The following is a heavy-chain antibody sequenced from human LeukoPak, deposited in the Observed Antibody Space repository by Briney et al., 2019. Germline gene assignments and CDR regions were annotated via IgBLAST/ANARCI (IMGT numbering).Heavy chain of an antibody. J-gene: IGHJ6*02. CDR2: ISSSSSYI. CDR3: ARLDDDVVVPAAIRYYYYGMDV. Sequence: AGGSLRLSCAASGFPFSSYAMSWVRLAPGKGLEWVSSISSSSSYIYYADSVKGRFTISRDNAKNSLYLQMNSLRAEDTAVYYCARLDDDVVVPAAIRYYYYGMDVWGQGTTVTVSS. D-gene: IGHD2-2*01. V-gene: IGHV3-21*01. CDR1: GFPFSSYA.